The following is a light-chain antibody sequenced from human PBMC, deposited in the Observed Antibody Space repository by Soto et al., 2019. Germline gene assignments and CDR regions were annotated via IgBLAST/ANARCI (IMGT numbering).Light chain of an antibody. CDR1: KNISSY. CDR3: QQRSNWPRT. Sequence: IVLTQSPPTLSLSPGENPTISCRPSKNISSYLIWYQQKPGHAPRLLMYDVSNRATGIPARFSGSGSGTDFTLTISSLEPEDLAVYYCQQRSNWPRTFGQGTKVEIK. J-gene: IGKJ1*01. V-gene: IGKV3-11*01. CDR2: DVS.